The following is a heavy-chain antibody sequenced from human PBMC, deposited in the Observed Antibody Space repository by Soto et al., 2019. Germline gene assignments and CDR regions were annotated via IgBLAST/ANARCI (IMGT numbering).Heavy chain of an antibody. J-gene: IGHJ6*02. V-gene: IGHV3-48*01. CDR2: ITSSSDTI. CDR3: ARVVVVIPPGYYYAMDV. CDR1: GFTFSSFH. Sequence: GGSLRLSCAASGFTFSSFHMNWVRQAPGRGLEWVAYITSSSDTIYYSDSVKGRFTISRDNGKNSLFLQMNGLRGEDTAVYYCARVVVVIPPGYYYAMDVWGQGTTVTVSS. D-gene: IGHD3-22*01.